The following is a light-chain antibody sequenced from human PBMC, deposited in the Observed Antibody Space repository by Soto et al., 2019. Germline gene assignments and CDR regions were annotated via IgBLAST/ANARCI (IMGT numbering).Light chain of an antibody. Sequence: EIVLTQSPDTLSLSPGERATLSCRASQSVSGYLGWYQQKPGQAPRLLIYDASNRAYGVPARFRGSGSGTNFTLNIASLEPEDFAVYYCQQRSNWPYLTFGGGTKVDI. J-gene: IGKJ4*01. CDR2: DAS. V-gene: IGKV3-11*01. CDR3: QQRSNWPYLT. CDR1: QSVSGY.